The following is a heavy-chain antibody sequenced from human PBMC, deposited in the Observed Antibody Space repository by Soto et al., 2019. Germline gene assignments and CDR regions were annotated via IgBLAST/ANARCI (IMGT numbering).Heavy chain of an antibody. CDR3: AREALEYCTNGVCYRGGDY. J-gene: IGHJ4*02. CDR2: IYYSGST. V-gene: IGHV4-30-4*01. CDR1: GGSISSGDYY. Sequence: PSETLSLTCTVSGGSISSGDYYWSWIRQPPGKGLEWIGYIYYSGSTYYNPSLKSRVTISVDTSKNQFSLKLSSVTAADTAVYYCAREALEYCTNGVCYRGGDYWGQGTLVTVSS. D-gene: IGHD2-8*01.